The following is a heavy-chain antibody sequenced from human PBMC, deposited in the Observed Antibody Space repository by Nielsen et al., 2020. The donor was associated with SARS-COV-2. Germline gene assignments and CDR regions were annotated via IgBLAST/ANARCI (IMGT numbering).Heavy chain of an antibody. CDR2: ISAYNGNT. V-gene: IGHV1-18*01. J-gene: IGHJ4*02. CDR3: ARAGQNYYDSSGSPRSYFDY. Sequence: ASVKVSCKASGYTFTSYGISWVRQAPGQGLEWMGWISAYNGNTNYAQKVQGRVTMTTDTSTSTAYMELRSLRSDDTAVYYCARAGQNYYDSSGSPRSYFDYWGQGTLVTVSS. CDR1: GYTFTSYG. D-gene: IGHD3-22*01.